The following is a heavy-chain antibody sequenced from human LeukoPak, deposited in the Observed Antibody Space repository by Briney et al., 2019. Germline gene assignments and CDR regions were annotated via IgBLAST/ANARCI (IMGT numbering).Heavy chain of an antibody. V-gene: IGHV4-4*07. D-gene: IGHD5-12*01. Sequence: SETLSLTCTVSGGSISSYYWSWIRQPAGKGLEWIGRIYTNGSTNYNPSLKSRVTMSVDTSKNQFSLKLSSVTAADTAVYYCARGGYSGYDFREIDSWGQGTLVTVSS. CDR2: IYTNGST. J-gene: IGHJ4*02. CDR3: ARGGYSGYDFREIDS. CDR1: GGSISSYY.